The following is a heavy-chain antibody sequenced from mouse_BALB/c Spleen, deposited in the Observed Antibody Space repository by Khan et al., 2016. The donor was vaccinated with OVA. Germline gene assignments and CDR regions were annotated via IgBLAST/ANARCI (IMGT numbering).Heavy chain of an antibody. CDR1: GFKIKDTY. V-gene: IGHV14-3*02. CDR3: TYSFRLYGIDY. CDR2: IDPANGNT. Sequence: VQLKESGAELVKPGASVKLSCTASGFKIKDTYIHWVKQRPEQGLEWIGRIDPANGNTKFDPKFPGKATITADTSSKTAYLQLSSLTYEATAVYYCTYSFRLYGIDYWGQGTSVTVSS. J-gene: IGHJ4*01. D-gene: IGHD1-2*01.